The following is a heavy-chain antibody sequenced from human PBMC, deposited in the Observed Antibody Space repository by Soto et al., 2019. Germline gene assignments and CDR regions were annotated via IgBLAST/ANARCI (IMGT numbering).Heavy chain of an antibody. CDR3: AKQPYRTSSLVDP. J-gene: IGHJ5*02. Sequence: HPWGSLRLSCAASGFTFYDYAIHFCRQSPGKCLEWVSGITWNSGSIGYADSVKGRFTISRDNAKNSLYLQMNSLRPEDTALYYCAKQPYRTSSLVDPWGQGTLVTVSS. CDR1: GFTFYDYA. CDR2: ITWNSGSI. V-gene: IGHV3-9*01. D-gene: IGHD6-6*01.